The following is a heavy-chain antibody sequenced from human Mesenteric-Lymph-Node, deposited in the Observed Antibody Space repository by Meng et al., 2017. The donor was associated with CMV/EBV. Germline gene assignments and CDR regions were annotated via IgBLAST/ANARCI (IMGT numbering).Heavy chain of an antibody. Sequence: SSCYAISWVRQAPGQGLEWMGGIIPIFGTANYAQKFQGRVTINADESASTAYMELSSLRSEDTAVYYCARGSGIGYCSSTSCYGGDYWGQGTLVTVSS. CDR2: IIPIFGTA. J-gene: IGHJ4*02. V-gene: IGHV1-69*01. D-gene: IGHD2-2*01. CDR1: SSCYA. CDR3: ARGSGIGYCSSTSCYGGDY.